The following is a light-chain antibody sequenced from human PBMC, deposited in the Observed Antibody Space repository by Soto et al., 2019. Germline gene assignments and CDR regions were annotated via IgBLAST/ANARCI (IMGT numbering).Light chain of an antibody. V-gene: IGKV3-11*01. J-gene: IGKJ4*01. CDR1: RSVSGY. CDR3: QQRSNWPST. Sequence: EIVLTQSPATLSLSPGERATLSCRASRSVSGYLAWYQQKPGQAPSLLMYDASNRATGIPARISGSGSGTEFTLTISSLEPEDFGVYYCQQRSNWPSTFGGGTKVEIK. CDR2: DAS.